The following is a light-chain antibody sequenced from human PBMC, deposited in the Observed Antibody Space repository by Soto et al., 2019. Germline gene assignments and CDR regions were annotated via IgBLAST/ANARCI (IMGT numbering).Light chain of an antibody. CDR2: SAS. CDR3: QQYNSRRYT. V-gene: IGKV3-15*01. Sequence: EIVMAQSPATLSVSPGQRATLSCRASQSVSRDLAWYQQKPGKAPRLLVYSASTRATGIPARFSLSGSGTEFTLTISSLHSEDFGVYFCQQYNSRRYTFGQGIKLEIK. J-gene: IGKJ2*01. CDR1: QSVSRD.